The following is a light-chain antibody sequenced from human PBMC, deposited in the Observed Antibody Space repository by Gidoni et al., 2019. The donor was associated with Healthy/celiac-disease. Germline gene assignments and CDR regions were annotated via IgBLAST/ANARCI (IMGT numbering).Light chain of an antibody. CDR2: AAS. J-gene: IGKJ1*01. CDR3: QQSYSPPPT. V-gene: IGKV1-39*01. Sequence: DIQMTQAPSSLSAAVGDRVTITCRASQSISSYVNWYQQKPGKATMLLIYAASSLPSGSPSRFSGSGSATDSIPTISRLQPEDSVTYYRQQSYSPPPTFGQGTKLEIK. CDR1: QSISSY.